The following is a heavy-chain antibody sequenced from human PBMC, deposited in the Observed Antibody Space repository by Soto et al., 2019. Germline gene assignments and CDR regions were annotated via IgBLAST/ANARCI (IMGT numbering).Heavy chain of an antibody. CDR3: ARDSLYGDYEAGGMDV. CDR2: MNPNSGNT. V-gene: IGHV1-8*01. Sequence: QVQLVQSGAEVKKPGASVKVSCKASGYTFTSYDINWVRQATGQGLEWMGWMNPNSGNTGYAQKFQGRVTMTRNTSISTAYMELNSLRAEDTAVYYCARDSLYGDYEAGGMDVWGQGTTVTVSS. CDR1: GYTFTSYD. J-gene: IGHJ6*02. D-gene: IGHD4-17*01.